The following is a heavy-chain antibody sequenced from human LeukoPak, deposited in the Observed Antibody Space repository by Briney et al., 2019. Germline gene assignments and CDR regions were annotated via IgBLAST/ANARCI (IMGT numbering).Heavy chain of an antibody. CDR3: AKDRVSPGFNWFDP. Sequence: GGSLRLSCAASGVIIISYAMSWVRQAPGKELEWVSAINGRGDNTYYADFVKGRFTISRDNSKSTVYLQMNSLRTEDTAVYYCAKDRVSPGFNWFDPWGQGTLVTVSS. J-gene: IGHJ5*02. CDR2: INGRGDNT. V-gene: IGHV3-23*01. CDR1: GVIIISYA. D-gene: IGHD2/OR15-2a*01.